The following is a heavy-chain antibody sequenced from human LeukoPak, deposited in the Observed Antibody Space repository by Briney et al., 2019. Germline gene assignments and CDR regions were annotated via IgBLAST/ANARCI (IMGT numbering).Heavy chain of an antibody. Sequence: PSETLSLTCTVSGDSFSSVTDYCAWIRQPPGKGLEWIASGDYSGGTYYNPSLESRVAISADMSKNQFSLKLTSVTGADTAVYYCAGERGEEYSSGWYKRNYFDNWGQGIRVTVSS. CDR2: GDYSGGT. V-gene: IGHV4-39*07. CDR3: AGERGEEYSSGWYKRNYFDN. J-gene: IGHJ4*02. D-gene: IGHD6-19*01. CDR1: GDSFSSVTDY.